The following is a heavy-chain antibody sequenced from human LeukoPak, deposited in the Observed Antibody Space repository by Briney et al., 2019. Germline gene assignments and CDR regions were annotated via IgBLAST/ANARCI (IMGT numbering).Heavy chain of an antibody. V-gene: IGHV1-69*13. Sequence: SVKVSCKASGGTFSSYAISWVRQAPGQGLEWMGGIIPIFGTANYAQKFQGRVTITAEESTSTVYMELSSLKSEDTAVYYCARDFSEQWLVPDYWGQGTLVTVSS. J-gene: IGHJ4*02. CDR1: GGTFSSYA. D-gene: IGHD6-19*01. CDR2: IIPIFGTA. CDR3: ARDFSEQWLVPDY.